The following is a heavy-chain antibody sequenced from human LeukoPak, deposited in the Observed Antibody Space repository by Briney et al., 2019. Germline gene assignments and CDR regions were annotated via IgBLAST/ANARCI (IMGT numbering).Heavy chain of an antibody. CDR2: ISGGGGST. D-gene: IGHD3-10*01. CDR3: AKGSSGSYRYYYYYYMDV. CDR1: GFTFSSYA. Sequence: PGGSLRLSRAASGFTFSSYAMSWVRQAPGKGLEWVSAISGGGGSTYYADSVKGRFTISRDNSKNTLYLQMNSLRAEDTAVYYCAKGSSGSYRYYYYYYMDVWGKGTTVTVSS. V-gene: IGHV3-23*01. J-gene: IGHJ6*03.